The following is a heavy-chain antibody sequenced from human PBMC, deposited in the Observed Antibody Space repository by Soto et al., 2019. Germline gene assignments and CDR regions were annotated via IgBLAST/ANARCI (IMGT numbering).Heavy chain of an antibody. V-gene: IGHV3-23*01. D-gene: IGHD5-18*01. CDR1: GFNIRNYD. Sequence: EVQLLESGGGLVQPGGSLRLSCVASGFNIRNYDLSWVRQAPGRGLEWVSGITVGRRATVYADSVKGRFTISRDDSMNTLCMQMHSLSAEDTALYYCAKVSWTQEQDDSWGQGTMVTVSS. J-gene: IGHJ5*01. CDR2: ITVGRRAT. CDR3: AKVSWTQEQDDS.